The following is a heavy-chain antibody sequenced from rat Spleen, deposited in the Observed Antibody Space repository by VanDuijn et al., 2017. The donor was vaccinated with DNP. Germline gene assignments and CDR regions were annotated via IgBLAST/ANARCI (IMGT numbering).Heavy chain of an antibody. Sequence: EVQLVESGGGLVQPGRSLKLSCAASGFTFSDYYMAWVRQAPTKGLEWVAYIRYDGGSSYYGDSVKGRFTISRDNGKSTLYLQMISLRSEDMATYYCARHVLPLRVWDYWGQGVMVTVSS. D-gene: IGHD4-1*01. J-gene: IGHJ2*01. CDR2: IRYDGGSS. CDR1: GFTFSDYY. CDR3: ARHVLPLRVWDY. V-gene: IGHV5-22*01.